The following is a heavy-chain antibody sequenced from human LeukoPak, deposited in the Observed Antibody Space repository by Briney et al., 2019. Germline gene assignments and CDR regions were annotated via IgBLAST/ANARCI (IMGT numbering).Heavy chain of an antibody. CDR3: ARGIEAAAVTEFDY. CDR1: GYIFTTSW. CDR2: IHPRDSDT. J-gene: IGHJ4*02. Sequence: GESLKISCKGSGYIFTTSWIGWVRQMPGEGLEWMGIIHPRDSDTRYKPSFQGQVTLSADKSISTAYLQWNSLKASDTAMYYCARGIEAAAVTEFDYWGQGTLVTVSS. V-gene: IGHV5-51*01. D-gene: IGHD6-13*01.